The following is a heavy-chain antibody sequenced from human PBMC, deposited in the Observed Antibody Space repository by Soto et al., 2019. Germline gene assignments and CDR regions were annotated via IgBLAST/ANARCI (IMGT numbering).Heavy chain of an antibody. CDR1: GYTFTSYG. J-gene: IGHJ3*02. Sequence: ASVKVSCKASGYTFTSYGISWVRQAPGQGLEWMGWISAYNGNTNYAQKLQGRVTMTTDTSTSTAYMELRSLRSDDTAVYYCAIDGDSVWTNDAFDIWGQGTMVTVSS. V-gene: IGHV1-18*01. CDR2: ISAYNGNT. D-gene: IGHD7-27*01. CDR3: AIDGDSVWTNDAFDI.